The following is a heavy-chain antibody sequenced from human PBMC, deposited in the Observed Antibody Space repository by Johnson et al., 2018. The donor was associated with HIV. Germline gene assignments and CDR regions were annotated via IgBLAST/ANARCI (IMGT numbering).Heavy chain of an antibody. Sequence: QVQLVESGGGEVQPGRSLRLSCAASGFTFSGYGMHWVRQAPGKGLELVAVISYDGSNKYYAESVKGRFTISRDNAKNALYLQMNSLRAEETAVYYCAREGRGRGGIPIFGDAFDIWGQGTMVTVSS. D-gene: IGHD3-3*01. CDR1: GFTFSGYG. CDR3: AREGRGRGGIPIFGDAFDI. CDR2: ISYDGSNK. J-gene: IGHJ3*02. V-gene: IGHV3-30*03.